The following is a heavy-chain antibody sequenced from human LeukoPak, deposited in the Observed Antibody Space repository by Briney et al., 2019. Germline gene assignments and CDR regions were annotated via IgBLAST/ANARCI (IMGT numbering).Heavy chain of an antibody. D-gene: IGHD1-7*01. V-gene: IGHV4-34*01. CDR2: INHSGST. CDR1: GGSFSGYY. Sequence: SETLSLTCAVYGGSFSGYYWSWIRQPPGKRLEWIGEINHSGSTNYNPSLKSRVTISVDTSKNQFSLKLSSVTAADTAVYYCASGGLITGTTPGWFDPWGQGTLVTVSS. J-gene: IGHJ5*02. CDR3: ASGGLITGTTPGWFDP.